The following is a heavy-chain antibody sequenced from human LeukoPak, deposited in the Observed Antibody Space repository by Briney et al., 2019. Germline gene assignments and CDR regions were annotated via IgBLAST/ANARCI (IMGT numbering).Heavy chain of an antibody. CDR3: ARDYDFWSGYYYYMDV. CDR1: GFTFSSYS. Sequence: GGSLRLSCAASGFTFSSYSMNWVRQAPGKGLEWVSYISSSSSTIYYADSVKGRFTISRDNAKKSLYLQMNSLRAEDTAVYYCARDYDFWSGYYYYMDVWGKGTTVTVSS. CDR2: ISSSSSTI. D-gene: IGHD3-3*01. J-gene: IGHJ6*03. V-gene: IGHV3-48*01.